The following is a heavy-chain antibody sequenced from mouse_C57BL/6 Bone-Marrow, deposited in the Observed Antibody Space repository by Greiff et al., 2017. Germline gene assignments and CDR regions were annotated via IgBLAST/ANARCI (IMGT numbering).Heavy chain of an antibody. CDR3: TITAQATGPWFAY. D-gene: IGHD3-2*02. V-gene: IGHV14-4*01. CDR1: GFNIKDDY. Sequence: DVKLQESGAELVRPGASVKLSCTASGFNIKDDYMHWVKQRPEQGLEWIGWIDPENGDTEYASKFQGKATITADTSSNTAYLQLSSLTSEDTAVYYCTITAQATGPWFAYWGQGTLVTVSA. J-gene: IGHJ3*01. CDR2: IDPENGDT.